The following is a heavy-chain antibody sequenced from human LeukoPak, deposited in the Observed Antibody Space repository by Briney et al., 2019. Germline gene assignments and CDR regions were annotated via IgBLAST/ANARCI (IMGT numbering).Heavy chain of an antibody. CDR2: INHSGST. CDR3: ARGLYYYGP. D-gene: IGHD3-10*01. J-gene: IGHJ5*02. V-gene: IGHV4-34*01. CDR1: GGSFSGYY. Sequence: SETLSLTCAVYGGSFSGYYWSWIRQPPGKGLEWIGEINHSGSTNYNPSLKSRVTISVDTSKNQFSLKLSSVTAADTAAYYCARGLYYYGPWGQGTLVTVSS.